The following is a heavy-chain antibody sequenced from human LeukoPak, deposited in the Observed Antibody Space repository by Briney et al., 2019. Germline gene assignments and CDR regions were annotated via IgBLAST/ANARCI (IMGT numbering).Heavy chain of an antibody. CDR3: ARDQGATDAFDI. Sequence: GASVKVSCKASGYTFTRYFVHWVRQAPGQGLEWMGIINPSGGSPNYAQKFQGRVTMTTDASTSTVYMELSSLRSEDTAVYYCARDQGATDAFDIWGQGTMVTVSS. V-gene: IGHV1-46*01. J-gene: IGHJ3*02. CDR1: GYTFTRYF. CDR2: INPSGGSP. D-gene: IGHD1-26*01.